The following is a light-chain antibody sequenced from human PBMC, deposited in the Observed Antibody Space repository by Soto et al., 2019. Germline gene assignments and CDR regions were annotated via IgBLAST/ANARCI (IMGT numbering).Light chain of an antibody. CDR2: AAS. J-gene: IGKJ3*01. CDR1: QSISTF. CDR3: QQSYSTPPFT. V-gene: IGKV1-39*01. Sequence: DLQMTQSPSSLSASVGDRVTITCRASQSISTFLNWYQQKPGKAPKLLIYAASSLQSGVPSRFSGSGSGTDFTLTLNNLQPEDFATYYCQQSYSTPPFTFGPGTKVDIK.